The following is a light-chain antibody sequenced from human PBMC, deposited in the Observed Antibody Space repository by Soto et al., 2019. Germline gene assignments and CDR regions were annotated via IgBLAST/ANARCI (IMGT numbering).Light chain of an antibody. CDR2: DAS. V-gene: IGKV3-11*01. CDR3: QQRFTRLT. J-gene: IGKJ4*01. Sequence: EIVLTQSPATLSLSPEERATLSCRASQSVSSYLAWYQQKPGQAPRLFIYDASNRATGIPARFSGSGSGTNFTFTISSLEPEDFAVYYGQQRFTRLTFGGGTKVEIK. CDR1: QSVSSY.